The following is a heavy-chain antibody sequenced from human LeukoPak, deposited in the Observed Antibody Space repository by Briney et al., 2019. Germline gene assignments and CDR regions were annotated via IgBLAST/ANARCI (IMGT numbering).Heavy chain of an antibody. Sequence: PSETLSLTCAVYGGSFSGYYWSWIRQPPGKGLEWLGEINHSGSTNYNPSLKSRVTISVDTSKNQFSLKLSSVTAADTAVYYCARGMNCSGGSCRFDYWGQGTLVTVSS. CDR1: GGSFSGYY. CDR3: ARGMNCSGGSCRFDY. CDR2: INHSGST. D-gene: IGHD2-15*01. J-gene: IGHJ4*02. V-gene: IGHV4-34*01.